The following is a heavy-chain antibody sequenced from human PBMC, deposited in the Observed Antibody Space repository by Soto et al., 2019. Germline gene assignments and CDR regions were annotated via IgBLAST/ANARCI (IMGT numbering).Heavy chain of an antibody. D-gene: IGHD3-10*01. CDR1: GDTFTFYS. V-gene: IGHV1-69*02. J-gene: IGHJ4*02. CDR2: INPILSMS. Sequence: QVQLVQSGAEVKRPGSSVKVSCKASGDTFTFYSINWVRQSPGLGLEWMGRINPILSMSNYAQRFQGRVTMSADKCTSTAYMELSSLRSEDTAIYYCASSYGSGYRAFDYWGQGALVTVS. CDR3: ASSYGSGYRAFDY.